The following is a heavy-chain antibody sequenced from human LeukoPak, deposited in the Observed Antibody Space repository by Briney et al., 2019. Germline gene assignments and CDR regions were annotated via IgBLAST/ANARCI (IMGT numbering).Heavy chain of an antibody. Sequence: SETLSLTCTVSGGSISSYYWSWIRQPPGKGLEWIGYIYYSGSTNYNPSLKSRVTISVDTSKNQFSLKLSSVTAADTAVYYCARDRRMADFWSVSYAFDIWGQGTMVTVSS. CDR2: IYYSGST. D-gene: IGHD3-3*01. CDR3: ARDRRMADFWSVSYAFDI. V-gene: IGHV4-59*01. CDR1: GGSISSYY. J-gene: IGHJ3*02.